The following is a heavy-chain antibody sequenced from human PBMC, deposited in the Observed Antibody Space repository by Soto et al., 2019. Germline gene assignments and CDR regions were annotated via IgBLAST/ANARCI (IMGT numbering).Heavy chain of an antibody. CDR3: ARENSVQAWLHHFDH. D-gene: IGHD5-18*01. J-gene: IGHJ4*02. Sequence: EVQLVESGGALVQPGGSLRLSCEASGFSFSSFAMNWVRQAPGRGLEWVSYISDDGASIYYADSLKGRFTISRDNAKNSLSLEMNNLRAEDTAVYYCARENSVQAWLHHFDHWGLDTLVTVSS. CDR2: ISDDGASI. V-gene: IGHV3-48*03. CDR1: GFSFSSFA.